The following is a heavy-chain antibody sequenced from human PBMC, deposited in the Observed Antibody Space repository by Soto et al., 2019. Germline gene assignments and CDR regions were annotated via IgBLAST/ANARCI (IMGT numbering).Heavy chain of an antibody. CDR3: AKGWTSDDAFDI. V-gene: IGHV3-23*01. Sequence: EGSRRLSWAAAGFTFSSYSMSWVRQAPGKGLEWVSAISGSGGSTYYEDSVKGRFTISRDNSKNTLYLQMNSLRAEDKAVYYCAKGWTSDDAFDIWGQGTMVTVSS. CDR2: ISGSGGST. J-gene: IGHJ3*02. CDR1: GFTFSSYS.